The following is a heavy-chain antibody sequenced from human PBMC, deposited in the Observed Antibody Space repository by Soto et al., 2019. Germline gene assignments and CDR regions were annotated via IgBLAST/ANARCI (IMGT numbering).Heavy chain of an antibody. CDR2: IIPVFGTA. Sequence: QGQLVQSGAEVKTPGSSVKVSCKASGGTFSSFLMGWVRQAPGQGLEWMGGIIPVFGTATYAQKFQGRVTITADDSTSTVYMELSGLKSEDTAVYYCILDCTSMSCYGYLGVDVWGQGTTVTVSS. J-gene: IGHJ6*02. D-gene: IGHD2-2*01. V-gene: IGHV1-69*01. CDR3: ILDCTSMSCYGYLGVDV. CDR1: GGTFSSFL.